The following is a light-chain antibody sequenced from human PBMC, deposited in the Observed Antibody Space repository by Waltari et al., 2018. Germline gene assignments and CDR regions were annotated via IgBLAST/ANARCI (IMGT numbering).Light chain of an antibody. J-gene: IGKJ1*01. CDR2: DAS. CDR3: QQYHTYWT. V-gene: IGKV1-5*01. CDR1: QTISTW. Sequence: IQMTQSPSTLSASVGDRVTITCRASQTISTWLAWYQHTPGQAPKLLIYDASTIQSGVPSRFSGSGSGTEFSLTISTLQPDDFATYYCQQYHTYWTFGQGTRVEIK.